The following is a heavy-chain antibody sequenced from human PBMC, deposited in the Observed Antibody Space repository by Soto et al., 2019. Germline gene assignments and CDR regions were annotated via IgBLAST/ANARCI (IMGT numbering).Heavy chain of an antibody. CDR2: IRSKAYGGTT. V-gene: IGHV3-49*03. Sequence: PGGSLRLSCTASGFTFGDYAMSWFRQAPGKGLEWVGFIRSKAYGGTTEYAASVKGRFTISRDDSKSIGYLQMNSLKTEDTAVYYCTRFNYYDSSDYPPKYYYFAMDVWGQGTTVTV. CDR1: GFTFGDYA. D-gene: IGHD3-22*01. J-gene: IGHJ6*02. CDR3: TRFNYYDSSDYPPKYYYFAMDV.